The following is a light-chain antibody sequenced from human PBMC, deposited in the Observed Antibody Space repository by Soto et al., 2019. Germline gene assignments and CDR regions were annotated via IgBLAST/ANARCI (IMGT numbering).Light chain of an antibody. Sequence: EIVLTQSPGTLSLSPGERATLSCRASERLSSVYLAGYQQRPGQPPRLLIYGASNRATGIPDRFSGSGSGTDFTPIINRLEPEDVAIYYCQQYCGSPRITFGQGTRLEIK. CDR2: GAS. CDR3: QQYCGSPRIT. CDR1: ERLSSVY. J-gene: IGKJ5*01. V-gene: IGKV3-20*01.